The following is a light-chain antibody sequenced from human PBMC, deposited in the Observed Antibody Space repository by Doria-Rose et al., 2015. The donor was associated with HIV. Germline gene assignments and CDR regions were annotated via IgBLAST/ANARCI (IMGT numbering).Light chain of an antibody. CDR3: SWYGTSWT. CDR1: QSFSSTY. Sequence: TQSPGTLSLSPGERATLSCRASQSFSSTYLALYQQKPGQAPSLLIYDESTRSTGIPDSLSASGSGTDFTLATNRLEREDLALYDCSWYGTSWTVGQGTRVEI. V-gene: IGKV3-20*01. J-gene: IGKJ1*01. CDR2: DES.